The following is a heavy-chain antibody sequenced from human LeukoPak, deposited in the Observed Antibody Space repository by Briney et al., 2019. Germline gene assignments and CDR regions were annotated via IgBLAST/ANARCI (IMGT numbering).Heavy chain of an antibody. V-gene: IGHV3-23*01. J-gene: IGHJ4*02. CDR2: ISGDGINT. D-gene: IGHD1-26*01. CDR1: GFTFSDSA. CDR3: AKRVRANAGPTDS. Sequence: PGGSLRLSCAASGFTFSDSAMIWVRQAPGKGLEWVSGISGDGINTYYADSVKARFTISRDNSRNTLSLQMDGLRAEDTAVYYCAKRVRANAGPTDSWGQGTLASVSS.